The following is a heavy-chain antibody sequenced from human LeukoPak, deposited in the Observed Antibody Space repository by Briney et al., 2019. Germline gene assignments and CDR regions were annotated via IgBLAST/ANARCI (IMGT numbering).Heavy chain of an antibody. CDR1: GFTFRNYG. CDR3: AKAPVTSCRGAFCYPFDY. CDR2: ISGDAADI. V-gene: IGHV3-23*01. Sequence: GGTLRLSCAASGFTFRNYGMSWVRQAPGKGLEWVSAISGDAADIFYADSAKGRFTISRDNSKNTLYLQMNSLRAEDAAVYYCAKAPVTSCRGAFCYPFDYWGQGTLVTVSS. D-gene: IGHD2-15*01. J-gene: IGHJ4*02.